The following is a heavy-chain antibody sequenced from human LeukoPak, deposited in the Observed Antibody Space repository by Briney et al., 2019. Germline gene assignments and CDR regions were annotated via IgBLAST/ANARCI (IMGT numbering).Heavy chain of an antibody. CDR1: GFTFSSYA. CDR2: ISESGGST. D-gene: IGHD2-2*01. J-gene: IGHJ4*02. CDR3: AKDMYQLLRVCDF. V-gene: IGHV3-23*01. Sequence: PGGSLRLSCAASGFTFSSYAMSWVRQAPGKGLEWVSAISESGGSTFYADSVKGRFSISRDNSKNTLYLQMDSLRAEDTAVYYCAKDMYQLLRVCDFWGQGTLVSVSS.